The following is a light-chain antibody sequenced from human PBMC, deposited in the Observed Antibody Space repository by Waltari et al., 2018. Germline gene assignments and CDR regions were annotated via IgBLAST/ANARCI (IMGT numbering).Light chain of an antibody. CDR1: QSVSSN. V-gene: IGKV3-15*01. CDR3: QQYNNWPRT. J-gene: IGKJ3*01. CDR2: GAS. Sequence: EIVMTQSPATLSVSPGDRATLSCRASQSVSSNLAWYQQKPGQAPRLLIYGASTRATGIPARFSGSGAGTEFTLTISSLQSEDFAVYYCQQYNNWPRTCGPGTKVDIK.